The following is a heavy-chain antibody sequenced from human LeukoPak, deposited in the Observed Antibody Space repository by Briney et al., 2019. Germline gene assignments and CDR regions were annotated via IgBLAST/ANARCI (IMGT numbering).Heavy chain of an antibody. CDR2: IYPGDSDT. J-gene: IGHJ4*02. CDR3: ASLRGYADY. Sequence: GESLQLSGKGSGYSFTSYGIGGVGQMPGKCLEWMGIIYPGDSDTRYSPSFQGQVTISADKPITTAYLQWSSLKASDTAMYYCASLRGYADYWGQGTLVTVSS. V-gene: IGHV5-51*04. CDR1: GYSFTSYG. D-gene: IGHD5-18*01.